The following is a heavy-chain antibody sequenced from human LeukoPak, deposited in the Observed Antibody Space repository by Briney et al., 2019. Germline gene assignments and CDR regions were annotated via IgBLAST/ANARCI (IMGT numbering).Heavy chain of an antibody. Sequence: ASVKVSCKASGYTFTSYDIHWVRQATGQGLEWMGRMNPNRGDTDYAQKFQGRVTITADKSTSTAYMELSSLRSEDTAVYYCARDQKVRGGYYYYGMDVWGQGTTVTVSS. J-gene: IGHJ6*02. CDR1: GYTFTSYD. CDR2: MNPNRGDT. CDR3: ARDQKVRGGYYYYGMDV. V-gene: IGHV1-8*01. D-gene: IGHD3-10*01.